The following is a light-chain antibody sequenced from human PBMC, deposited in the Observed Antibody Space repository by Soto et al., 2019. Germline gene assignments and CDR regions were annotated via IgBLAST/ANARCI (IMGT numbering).Light chain of an antibody. Sequence: DIVMTQSPDSLAVSLGERATINCKSSQSVLYSSNNKNYLAWYQQKPGQPPKLLFYWASTRESGVPDRFSGSGSGTDFTLTISSLQAADVAIYYCQEYYSFPLTFGGGTKVEIK. CDR2: WAS. V-gene: IGKV4-1*01. J-gene: IGKJ4*01. CDR1: QSVLYSSNNKNY. CDR3: QEYYSFPLT.